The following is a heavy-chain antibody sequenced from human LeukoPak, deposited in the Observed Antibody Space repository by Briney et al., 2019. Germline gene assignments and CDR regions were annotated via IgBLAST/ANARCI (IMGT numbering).Heavy chain of an antibody. J-gene: IGHJ4*02. CDR1: GFTFSSYS. V-gene: IGHV3-21*01. CDR3: AREGCSSTSCYGNDY. Sequence: GGSLRLSCAASGFTFSSYSMNWVRQAPGKGLEWVSSISSSSSYIYYADSVKGRFTISRDNAKNSLYLQMNSLRAEDTDVYYCAREGCSSTSCYGNDYWGQGTLVTVSS. CDR2: ISSSSSYI. D-gene: IGHD2-2*01.